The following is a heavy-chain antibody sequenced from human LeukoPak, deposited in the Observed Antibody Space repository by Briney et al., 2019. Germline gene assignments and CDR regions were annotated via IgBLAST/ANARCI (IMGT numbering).Heavy chain of an antibody. CDR1: GGTFSSYA. CDR3: ARVGSHTSSPFDY. Sequence: ASVRVSCKASGGTFSSYAISWVRQAPGQGLEWMGGIIPIFGIANYAQKFQGRVTITTDESTSTTYMELSSLRSEDTAVYYCARVGSHTSSPFDYWGQGTLVTVSS. V-gene: IGHV1-69*05. J-gene: IGHJ4*02. D-gene: IGHD6-6*01. CDR2: IIPIFGIA.